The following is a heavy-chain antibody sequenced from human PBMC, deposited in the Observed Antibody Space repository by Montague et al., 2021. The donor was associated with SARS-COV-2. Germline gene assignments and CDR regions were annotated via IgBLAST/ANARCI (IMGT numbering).Heavy chain of an antibody. CDR3: ARRRLTLLWYGMDV. CDR2: IYYSGST. D-gene: IGHD3-10*01. Sequence: SETLSLTCTVSGGSISSYYWSWIRQPPGKGLEWIGYIYYSGSTNYNPSLKSRVTISVDTSKNQFSLKLSSVTAADTAVYYCARRRLTLLWYGMDVWDQGTTVTVSS. J-gene: IGHJ6*02. CDR1: GGSISSYY. V-gene: IGHV4-59*08.